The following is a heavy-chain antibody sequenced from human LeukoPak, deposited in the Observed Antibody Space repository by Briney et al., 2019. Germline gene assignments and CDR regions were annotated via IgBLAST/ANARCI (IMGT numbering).Heavy chain of an antibody. J-gene: IGHJ4*02. CDR3: ARLADCSSSSCRSFDY. V-gene: IGHV1-2*02. Sequence: ASVKVSCKASGYPFTGYYLHWVRQAPGQGLEWTGWINPNSGFTNYAQKFKGRVTMTRDTSISTAYMELSRLRSDDTAVYYCARLADCSSSSCRSFDYWGQGTLVTVSS. CDR1: GYPFTGYY. D-gene: IGHD2-2*01. CDR2: INPNSGFT.